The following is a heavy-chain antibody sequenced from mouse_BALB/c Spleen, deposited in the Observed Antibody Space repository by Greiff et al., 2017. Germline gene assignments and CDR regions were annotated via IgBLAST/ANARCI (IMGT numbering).Heavy chain of an antibody. J-gene: IGHJ3*01. CDR2: IYPSDSYT. V-gene: IGHV1-69*02. CDR3: TKGNPAWFAY. Sequence: QVQLQQPGAELVRPGASVTLSCKASGYTFTSYWINWVKQRPGQGLEWIGNIYPSDSYTNYNQKFKDKATLTVDKSSSTAYMQLSSPTSEDSAVYYCTKGNPAWFAYWGQGTLVTVSA. D-gene: IGHD2-1*01. CDR1: GYTFTSYW.